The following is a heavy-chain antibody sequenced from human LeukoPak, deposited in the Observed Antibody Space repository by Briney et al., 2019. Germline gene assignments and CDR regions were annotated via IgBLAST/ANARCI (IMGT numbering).Heavy chain of an antibody. CDR3: ARGNIAAAGTMGSNWFDP. D-gene: IGHD6-13*01. CDR2: INHSRST. CDR1: GGSFSGYY. Sequence: SETLSLTRAVYGGSFSGYYWSWIRQPPGKGLEWIGEINHSRSTNYNPSLKSRVTISVDTSKNQFSLKLSSVTAADTAVYYCARGNIAAAGTMGSNWFDPWGQGTLVTVSS. J-gene: IGHJ5*02. V-gene: IGHV4-34*01.